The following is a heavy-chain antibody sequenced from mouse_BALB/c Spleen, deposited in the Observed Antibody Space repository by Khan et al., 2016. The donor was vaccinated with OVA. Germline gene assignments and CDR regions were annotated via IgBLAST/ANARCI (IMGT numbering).Heavy chain of an antibody. D-gene: IGHD1-1*01. J-gene: IGHJ3*01. V-gene: IGHV1-84*02. CDR2: IYPGSGNT. Sequence: QVQLKESGPELVKPGASVKISCKASGYIFTDYYINWVKQKPGQGLEWIGWIYPGSGNTKYNENFKGKATLTVDTSSSTAYMQLSSLTSEDTAVYFCARGNFYGSSSLFCYWGQGTLVT. CDR3: ARGNFYGSSSLFCY. CDR1: GYIFTDYY.